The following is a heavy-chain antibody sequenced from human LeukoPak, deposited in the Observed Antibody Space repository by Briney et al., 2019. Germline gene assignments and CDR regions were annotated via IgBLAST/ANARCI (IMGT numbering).Heavy chain of an antibody. J-gene: IGHJ4*02. Sequence: PGGSLRLSCAASGFTFSYYGMHWVRQAPGKGLEWVAVISYDGSSKYYADSVKGRFTISRDNSKNTLYPQMNSLRAEDTAVYYCAKDGLAAAGWFDYWGQGTLVTVSS. D-gene: IGHD6-13*01. V-gene: IGHV3-30*18. CDR3: AKDGLAAAGWFDY. CDR2: ISYDGSSK. CDR1: GFTFSYYG.